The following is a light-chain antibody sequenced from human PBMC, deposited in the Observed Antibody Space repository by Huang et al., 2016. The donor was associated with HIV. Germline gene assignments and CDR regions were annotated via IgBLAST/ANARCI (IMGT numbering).Light chain of an antibody. CDR2: GAS. CDR1: QSVGGK. CDR3: QQYDTGPPLT. J-gene: IGKJ4*01. Sequence: ILLTQFPATLSVSPGQRVTLSCRASQSVGGKLAWYQQRPGQAPRLLIYGASTRVPTIADRFSGSGAGTEFTLTISSLQSEDFAVYYCQQYDTGPPLTFGGGTKV. V-gene: IGKV3-15*01.